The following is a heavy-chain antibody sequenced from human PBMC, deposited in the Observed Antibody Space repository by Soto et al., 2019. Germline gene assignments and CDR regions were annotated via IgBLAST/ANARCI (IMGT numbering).Heavy chain of an antibody. CDR2: IRSKANSYAT. D-gene: IGHD3-10*01. CDR1: GFTFSGSA. Sequence: GGSLRLSCAASGFTFSGSAMHWVRQASGKGLEWVGRIRSKANSYATAYAASVKGRFTISRDDSKNTAYLQMNSLKTEDTAVYYCTRPFSPMEEGWFDPWGQGTLVTVSS. V-gene: IGHV3-73*01. CDR3: TRPFSPMEEGWFDP. J-gene: IGHJ5*02.